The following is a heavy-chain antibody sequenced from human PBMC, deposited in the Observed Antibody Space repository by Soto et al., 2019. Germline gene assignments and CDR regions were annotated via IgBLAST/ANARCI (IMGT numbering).Heavy chain of an antibody. CDR2: IYSGGST. J-gene: IGHJ6*02. CDR3: ARASRGYYYGSGSYYTDGRLAGMDV. Sequence: GGSLRLSCAASGFTVSSNYMSWVRQAPGKGLEWVSVIYSGGSTYYADSVKGRFTISRDNSKNTLYLQMNSLRAEDTAVYYCARASRGYYYGSGSYYTDGRLAGMDVWGQGTTVTVSS. V-gene: IGHV3-53*01. D-gene: IGHD3-10*01. CDR1: GFTVSSNY.